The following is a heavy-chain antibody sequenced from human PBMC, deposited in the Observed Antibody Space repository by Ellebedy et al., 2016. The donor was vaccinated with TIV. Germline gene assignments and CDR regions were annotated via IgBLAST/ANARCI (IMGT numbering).Heavy chain of an antibody. CDR3: AREDFYRMDV. CDR2: IKPDGSEK. V-gene: IGHV3-7*01. Sequence: GGSLRLXXAASGFAFSSFYMSWVRQAPGKGLEWVAHIKPDGSEKYYVDSVKGRFTISRDNTKNSLYLQMDSLRADDSAVYYCAREDFYRMDVWGQGTTVTVSS. CDR1: GFAFSSFY. J-gene: IGHJ6*02.